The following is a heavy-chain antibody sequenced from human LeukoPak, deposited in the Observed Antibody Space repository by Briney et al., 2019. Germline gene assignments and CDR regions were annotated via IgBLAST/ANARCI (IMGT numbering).Heavy chain of an antibody. CDR3: ARVVVVGEDYYYYGMDV. CDR2: ISGTSSYI. V-gene: IGHV3-21*04. D-gene: IGHD2-15*01. J-gene: IGHJ6*02. Sequence: GGSLRLSCAASGFTFSNYNFYWVRQAPGKGLEWVSSISGTSSYIYYADSMKGRFTISRDNAKNSLYLQMNSLRAEDTAVYYCARVVVVGEDYYYYGMDVWGQGTTVTVSS. CDR1: GFTFSNYN.